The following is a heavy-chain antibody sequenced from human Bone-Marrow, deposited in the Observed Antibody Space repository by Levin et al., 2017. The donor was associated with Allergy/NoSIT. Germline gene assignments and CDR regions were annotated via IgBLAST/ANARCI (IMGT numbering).Heavy chain of an antibody. CDR1: GFTFSSYS. Sequence: GASVKVSCAASGFTFSSYSMNWVRQAPGKGLEWVSSISSSSSYIYYADSVKGRFTISRDNAKNSLYLQMNSLRAEDTAVYYCARGGAAAAGPIDYWGQGTLVTVSS. CDR2: ISSSSSYI. CDR3: ARGGAAAAGPIDY. D-gene: IGHD6-13*01. J-gene: IGHJ4*02. V-gene: IGHV3-21*01.